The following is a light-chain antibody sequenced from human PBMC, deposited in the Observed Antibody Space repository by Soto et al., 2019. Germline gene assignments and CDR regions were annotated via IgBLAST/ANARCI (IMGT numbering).Light chain of an antibody. V-gene: IGLV2-14*01. CDR3: CSYTSSTTYV. J-gene: IGLJ1*01. CDR2: GVS. Sequence: QSVLTQPASVSGSPGQSITISCTGTTSDVSIYNYVSWYQQHPGKAPKLMIYGVSNRPSGVSNRFSGAKSGHTASLTISGLQVEDEADYYCCSYTSSTTYVFGHGNKVTV. CDR1: TSDVSIYNY.